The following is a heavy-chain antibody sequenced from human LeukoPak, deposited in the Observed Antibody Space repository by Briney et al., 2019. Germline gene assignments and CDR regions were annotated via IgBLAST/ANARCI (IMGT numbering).Heavy chain of an antibody. J-gene: IGHJ4*02. CDR3: ARDQEGFDY. V-gene: IGHV1-46*01. Sequence: ASVKVSCKASGYTFTNNYLHWVRQAPGQGLEWMGMIYPRDGSTSYAQNFQGRVTVTRDTSTSTVHMELRGPRSEDTAVYYCARDQEGFDYWGQGTVVTVSS. CDR2: IYPRDGST. CDR1: GYTFTNNY.